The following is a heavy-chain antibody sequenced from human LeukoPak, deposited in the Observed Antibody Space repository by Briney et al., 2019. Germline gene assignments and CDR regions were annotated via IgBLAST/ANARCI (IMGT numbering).Heavy chain of an antibody. Sequence: SRDNSKNTLYLQMNSLRAEDTAVYYCARGRRSPLYYFDYWGQGTLVTVSS. V-gene: IGHV3-30*07. J-gene: IGHJ4*02. CDR3: ARGRRSPLYYFDY.